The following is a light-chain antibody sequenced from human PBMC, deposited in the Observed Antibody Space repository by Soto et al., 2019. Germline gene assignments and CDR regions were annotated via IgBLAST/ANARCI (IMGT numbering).Light chain of an antibody. CDR2: DVS. V-gene: IGLV2-14*03. J-gene: IGLJ2*01. CDR1: GSDVGGYNY. CDR3: SSYTSGSTRVV. Sequence: QSVLTQPASVSGSPGQSITISCTGTGSDVGGYNYVSWYQQHPGKAPKVMIYDVSKRPSGISNRFSGSKSGNTASLTISGLQIEDEADYYCSSYTSGSTRVVFGGGTQQTVL.